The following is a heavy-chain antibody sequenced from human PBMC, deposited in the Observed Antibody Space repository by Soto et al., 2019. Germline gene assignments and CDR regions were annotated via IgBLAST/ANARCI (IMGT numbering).Heavy chain of an antibody. CDR1: GFTFSGYS. J-gene: IGHJ4*02. D-gene: IGHD3-10*01. CDR2: ISSTSIYI. CDR3: ARVSAGIYFEY. V-gene: IGHV3-21*01. Sequence: EVQLVESGGGLVKPGGSLRLSCAASGFTFSGYSMNWVRQAPGKGLEWVSSISSTSIYIYYADSVKGRFTFSRDNAKNSLYLQMNSLRAEDAAVYDCARVSAGIYFEYWGQGTLVTVSS.